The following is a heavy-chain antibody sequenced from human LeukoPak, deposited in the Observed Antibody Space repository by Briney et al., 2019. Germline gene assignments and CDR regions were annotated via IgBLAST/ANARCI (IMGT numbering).Heavy chain of an antibody. CDR1: GGSISSSSYY. J-gene: IGHJ4*02. CDR2: IYYSGST. D-gene: IGHD6-19*01. Sequence: SETLSLTCTVSGGSISSSSYYWGWIRQPPGKGLEWIGSIYYSGSTYYNPSLKSRVTISVDTSKNQFSLKLSSVTAADTAVYYCARGVSSGWFNLFDYWGQGTLVTVSS. CDR3: ARGVSSGWFNLFDY. V-gene: IGHV4-39*07.